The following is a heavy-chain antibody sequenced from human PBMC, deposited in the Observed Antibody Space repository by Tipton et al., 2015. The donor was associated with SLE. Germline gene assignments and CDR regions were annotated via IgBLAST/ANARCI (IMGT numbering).Heavy chain of an antibody. CDR1: GASVSSHY. J-gene: IGHJ4*02. CDR3: ARGGILTGYYFYFDY. D-gene: IGHD3-9*01. Sequence: TLSLTCTVSGASVSSHYWSWIRQPPGKGLEWIGYIYYSGSSNYHPSLKGRGTISVDTSKNQFSLKLSSVTAADTAVYYCARGGILTGYYFYFDYWGQGTLVTVSS. V-gene: IGHV4-59*08. CDR2: IYYSGSS.